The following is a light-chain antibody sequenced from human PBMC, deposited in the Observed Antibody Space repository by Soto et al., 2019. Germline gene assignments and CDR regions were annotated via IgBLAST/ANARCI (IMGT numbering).Light chain of an antibody. J-gene: IGKJ2*01. CDR2: GAS. Sequence: ETVMTQSPATLSVSPGERATLSCRASQSVSSNLAGYQQKPCQSPRLLIYGASTRATGIPARFSGSGSGTEFTLTISSLQSEDFAVYYCHQYNNWPAYTFGQGTKLEIK. V-gene: IGKV3-15*01. CDR1: QSVSSN. CDR3: HQYNNWPAYT.